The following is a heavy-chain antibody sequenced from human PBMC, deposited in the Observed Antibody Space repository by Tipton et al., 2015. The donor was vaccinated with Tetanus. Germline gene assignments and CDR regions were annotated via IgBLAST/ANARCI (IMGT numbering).Heavy chain of an antibody. CDR2: IYYTGNT. CDR3: VRLWGYYYDSSGYPDY. CDR1: GAAISSSGYY. D-gene: IGHD3-22*01. V-gene: IGHV4-61*05. Sequence: TLSLTCNVSGAAISSSGYYWGWFRQPPGKGLEWTGDIYYTGNTNYNPPLRSRITMSVDRSNTQVFLKLNSVTAADSAVYYCVRLWGYYYDSSGYPDYWGQGALVTVSS. J-gene: IGHJ4*02.